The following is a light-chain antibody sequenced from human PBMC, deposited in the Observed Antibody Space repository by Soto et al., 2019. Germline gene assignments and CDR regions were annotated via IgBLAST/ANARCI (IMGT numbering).Light chain of an antibody. CDR3: QQYNNFWT. J-gene: IGKJ1*01. CDR1: QSVSSN. V-gene: IGKV3-15*01. CDR2: GAS. Sequence: EIVMTQSPATLSVSPGERATLSCRASQSVSSNLAWYQQKPGQAPRLLIYGASTRATGIPARFSGSGSGTEFTLTISSLQSEDFAVYYCQQYNNFWTFGQGTKVYI.